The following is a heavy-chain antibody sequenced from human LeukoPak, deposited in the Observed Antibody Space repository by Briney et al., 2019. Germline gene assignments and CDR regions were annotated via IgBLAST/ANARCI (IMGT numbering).Heavy chain of an antibody. Sequence: GGSLRLSCAASGFTFSNYRMVWVRQAPGKGLEWVSSISSSGSSAAGYIYYADSVRGRFTISRDNAKNSLYLQMNSLRAEDTAVYYCARCPRWAHFDYWGQGTLVTVSS. CDR2: ISSSGSSAAGYI. CDR3: ARCPRWAHFDY. V-gene: IGHV3-21*01. J-gene: IGHJ4*02. D-gene: IGHD4-23*01. CDR1: GFTFSNYR.